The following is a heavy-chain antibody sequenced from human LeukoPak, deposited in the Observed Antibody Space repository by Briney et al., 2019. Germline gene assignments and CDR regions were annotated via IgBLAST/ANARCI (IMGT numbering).Heavy chain of an antibody. V-gene: IGHV3-23*01. J-gene: IGHJ4*02. Sequence: LPGGSLRLSCAASGFTFSSYAMSWVRQAPGKGLEWVSAISGSGGSTYYADSVKGRFTISRDNSKNTLYLQMNSLRAEDTASYYCARAETTGIQVWLPVHNRGQGTLVTVSS. CDR1: GFTFSSYA. D-gene: IGHD5-18*01. CDR3: ARAETTGIQVWLPVHN. CDR2: ISGSGGST.